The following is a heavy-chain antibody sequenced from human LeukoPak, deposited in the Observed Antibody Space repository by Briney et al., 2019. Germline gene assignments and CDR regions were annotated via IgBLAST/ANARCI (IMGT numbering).Heavy chain of an antibody. Sequence: ASVKVSCKVSGYTLTELSMHWVRQAPGKGLEWMGGFDPEDGEAIYAQKFQGRVTMTEDTSTDTAYMELSSLRSEDTAVYYCATVGIAADRWFDPWGQGTLVTVSS. CDR3: ATVGIAADRWFDP. D-gene: IGHD6-13*01. V-gene: IGHV1-24*01. CDR2: FDPEDGEA. CDR1: GYTLTELS. J-gene: IGHJ5*02.